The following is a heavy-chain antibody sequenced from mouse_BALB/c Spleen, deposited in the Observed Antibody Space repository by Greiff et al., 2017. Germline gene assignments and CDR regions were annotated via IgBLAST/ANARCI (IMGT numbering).Heavy chain of an antibody. V-gene: IGHV1S56*01. CDR2: IYPGNVNT. Sequence: QVQLKQSGPELVKPGASVRISCKASGYTFTSYYIHWVKQRPGQGLEWIGWIYPGNVNTKYNEKFKGKATLTADKSSSTAYMQLSSLTSEDSAVYFCARDNYGRPCFAYWGQGTLVTVSA. CDR1: GYTFTSYY. D-gene: IGHD1-2*01. CDR3: ARDNYGRPCFAY. J-gene: IGHJ3*01.